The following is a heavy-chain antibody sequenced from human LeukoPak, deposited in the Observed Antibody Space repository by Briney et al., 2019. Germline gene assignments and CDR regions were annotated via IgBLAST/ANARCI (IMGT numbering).Heavy chain of an antibody. CDR3: AKEDSGTYMA. CDR1: GFTFSSHG. CDR2: IRYDGSDK. V-gene: IGHV3-30*02. Sequence: GGSLRLSCAASGFTFSSHGMHWVRQSPGKGLEWVAFIRYDGSDKYYADSVKGRFTISRDNSKNTLYLQMNSLRAEDTALYYCAKEDSGTYMAWGQGTLVTVSS. J-gene: IGHJ5*02. D-gene: IGHD1-26*01.